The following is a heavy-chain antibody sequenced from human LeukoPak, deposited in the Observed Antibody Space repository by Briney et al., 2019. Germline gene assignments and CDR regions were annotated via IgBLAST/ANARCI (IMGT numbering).Heavy chain of an antibody. CDR1: GGRFKSYG. J-gene: IGHJ3*01. V-gene: IGHV1-69*06. D-gene: IGHD1-26*01. CDR3: ARDAQWELRAFDV. Sequence: ASVKVSCKTTGGRFKSYGFSWVRQAPGQGLEWMGGIIPVFDRPTYAQKFEGRVTITADKSTNTTYMEISSLTSDDTAVHYCARDAQWELRAFDVWGQGTVVIVSS. CDR2: IIPVFDRP.